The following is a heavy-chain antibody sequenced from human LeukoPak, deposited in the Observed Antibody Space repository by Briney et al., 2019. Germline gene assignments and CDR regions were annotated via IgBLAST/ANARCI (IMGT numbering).Heavy chain of an antibody. Sequence: ASVKVSCKASGYTFTRYDINWVRQATGQGLEWMGWMNPNSGNTGYAQKFQGRVTMTRNTSISTAYMELSSLRSEDTAVYYCARGPAQLRYFDWLSRDYGMDVWGQGTTVTVSS. CDR2: MNPNSGNT. CDR3: ARGPAQLRYFDWLSRDYGMDV. V-gene: IGHV1-8*01. D-gene: IGHD3-9*01. J-gene: IGHJ6*02. CDR1: GYTFTRYD.